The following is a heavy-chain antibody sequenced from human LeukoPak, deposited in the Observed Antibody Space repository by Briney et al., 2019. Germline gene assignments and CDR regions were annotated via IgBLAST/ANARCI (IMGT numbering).Heavy chain of an antibody. J-gene: IGHJ6*02. CDR3: ARAPWGTGTPPPYYYYGMDV. CDR1: GDSVSSNSAA. Sequence: SQTLSLTCAISGDSVSSNSAAWNWIRQSPSRGLEWLGRTYYRSKWYNDYAVSVKSRITINPDTSKNQFSLQLNSVTPEDTAVYYCARAPWGTGTPPPYYYYGMDVWGQGTTVTVSS. D-gene: IGHD1-1*01. V-gene: IGHV6-1*01. CDR2: TYYRSKWYN.